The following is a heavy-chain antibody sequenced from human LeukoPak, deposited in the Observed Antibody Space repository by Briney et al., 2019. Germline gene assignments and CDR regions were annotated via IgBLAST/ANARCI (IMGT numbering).Heavy chain of an antibody. CDR2: INSDGSST. CDR3: PTEETTMPEALDI. Sequence: GGSLRLSCAASGFTFSTYWMHWVRQAPGKGLVWVSRINSDGSSTTYADSVKGRFTISRDNAKNTLYLQMNSLRAEDTAVYYGPTEETTMPEALDIGGQGKMVTVFS. CDR1: GFTFSTYW. V-gene: IGHV3-74*01. D-gene: IGHD4-17*01. J-gene: IGHJ3*02.